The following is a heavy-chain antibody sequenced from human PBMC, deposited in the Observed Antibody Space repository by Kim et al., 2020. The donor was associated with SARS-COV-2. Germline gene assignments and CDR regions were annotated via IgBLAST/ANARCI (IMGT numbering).Heavy chain of an antibody. J-gene: IGHJ4*02. D-gene: IGHD1-1*01. CDR2: IKTNAEGGTT. V-gene: IGHV3-15*01. Sequence: GGSLRLSCAASGFTFSNVWMRWVCQAPGKGLEWVRRIKTNAEGGTTDYAAPVKGRFSISRDDSKKTVYLQMNSLKIEDTGVYYCTTDLKRAYNPDWGQGTLVTVSS. CDR3: TTDLKRAYNPD. CDR1: GFTFSNVW.